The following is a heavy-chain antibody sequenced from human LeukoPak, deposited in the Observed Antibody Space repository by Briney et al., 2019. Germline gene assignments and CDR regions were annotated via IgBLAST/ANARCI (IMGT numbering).Heavy chain of an antibody. D-gene: IGHD3-10*01. V-gene: IGHV3-48*03. J-gene: IGHJ4*02. CDR3: ARDLWFGELLFRFDY. Sequence: GGSLRLSCAASGFTFSSYEMNWVRQAPGKGLEWVSYISSSGSTIYYADSVKGRFTISRDNAKNSLYLQMNSLRAEDTAVYYCARDLWFGELLFRFDYWAQGTLVTVSS. CDR2: ISSSGSTI. CDR1: GFTFSSYE.